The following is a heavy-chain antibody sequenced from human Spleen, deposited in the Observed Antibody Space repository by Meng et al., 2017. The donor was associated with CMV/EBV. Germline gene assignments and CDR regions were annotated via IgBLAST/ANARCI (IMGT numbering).Heavy chain of an antibody. V-gene: IGHV3-21*04. D-gene: IGHD3-3*01. CDR3: ARDFGVVIMRSGGMDV. CDR1: GFTFSSYS. Sequence: GESLKISCAASGFTFSSYSMNWVRQAPGKGLEWVSSISSSSSYIYYADSVKGRFTISRDSSKNTLYLQMNSLRAEDTAVYYCARDFGVVIMRSGGMDVWGQGTTVTVSS. J-gene: IGHJ6*02. CDR2: ISSSSSYI.